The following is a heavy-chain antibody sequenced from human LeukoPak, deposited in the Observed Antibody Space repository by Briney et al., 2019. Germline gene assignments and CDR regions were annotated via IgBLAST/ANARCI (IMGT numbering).Heavy chain of an antibody. J-gene: IGHJ5*02. CDR3: ARDGEDIVVVVAATDWFDP. CDR1: GGSISSYY. D-gene: IGHD2-15*01. Sequence: PSETLSLTCTVSGGSISSYYWSWIRQPAGKGLEWIGRIYTSGSTNYNPSLKSRVTMSVDTSKNQFSLKLSPVTAADTAVYYCARDGEDIVVVVAATDWFDPWGQGTLVTVSS. CDR2: IYTSGST. V-gene: IGHV4-4*07.